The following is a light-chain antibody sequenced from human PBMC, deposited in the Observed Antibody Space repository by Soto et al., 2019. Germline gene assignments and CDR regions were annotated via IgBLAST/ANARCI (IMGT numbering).Light chain of an antibody. V-gene: IGKV1-8*01. CDR3: QQSYSTTWT. J-gene: IGKJ1*01. CDR2: AAS. Sequence: AIRMTQSPSSLSASTGDRVTITCRASQGISSYLAWYQQKPGKAPKLLIYAASTLQSGVPSRFSGSGSETHFTLTISSLQPEDFATYSCQQSYSTTWTFGQGTKVDIK. CDR1: QGISSY.